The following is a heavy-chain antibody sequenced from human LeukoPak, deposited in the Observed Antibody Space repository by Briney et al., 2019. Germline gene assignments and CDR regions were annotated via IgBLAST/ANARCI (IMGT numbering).Heavy chain of an antibody. J-gene: IGHJ4*02. CDR3: ARGLLSDY. CDR2: INHSGST. CDR1: GGSFSGYY. Sequence: SETLSLTCAVYGGSFSGYYWSWIRQPPGKGLEWIGEINHSGSTNYNPSLTSRVTISVDTSKNQFSLKLSSVTAADTAVYYCARGLLSDYWGQGTLVTVSS. D-gene: IGHD2-21*01. V-gene: IGHV4-34*01.